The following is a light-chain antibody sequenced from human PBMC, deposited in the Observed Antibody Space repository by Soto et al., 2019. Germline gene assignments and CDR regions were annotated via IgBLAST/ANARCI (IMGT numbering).Light chain of an antibody. V-gene: IGLV2-14*01. CDR1: SSDVGDYNY. CDR3: CSGRV. CDR2: DVN. J-gene: IGLJ2*01. Sequence: QSALTQPASVSGSPGQSITICCTGTSSDVGDYNYVSWYQQHPGKAPKLMIYDVNNRPSGVSNRFSGSKSDNTASLTISGLQAEDEANYYCCSGRVFGGGTQLTVL.